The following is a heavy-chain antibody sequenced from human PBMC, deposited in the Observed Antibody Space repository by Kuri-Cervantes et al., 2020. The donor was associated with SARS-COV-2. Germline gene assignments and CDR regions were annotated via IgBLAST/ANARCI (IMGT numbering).Heavy chain of an antibody. D-gene: IGHD3-9*01. V-gene: IGHV4-61*08. Sequence: ESLKISCTVSGGSLSSGDYYWTWVRQPPGKGLEWIGNIYYSGSASYNPSLKSRLTMSLDMSKSQFSLKLSSVTTADTAVYYCARHKLRYFDWLLLKDDSTYVYYFDYWGQGTLVTVSS. CDR3: ARHKLRYFDWLLLKDDSTYVYYFDY. CDR2: IYYSGSA. CDR1: GGSLSSGDYY. J-gene: IGHJ4*02.